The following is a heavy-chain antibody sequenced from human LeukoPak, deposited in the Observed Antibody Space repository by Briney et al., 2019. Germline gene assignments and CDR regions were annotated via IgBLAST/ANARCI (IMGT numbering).Heavy chain of an antibody. D-gene: IGHD2-15*01. CDR2: IYHSGST. V-gene: IGHV4-30-2*01. CDR1: GGSISSGGYS. CDR3: ARGGYCSGGSCYSDYYYGMDV. J-gene: IGHJ6*04. Sequence: PSQTLSLTCAVSGGSISSGGYSWSWIRQPPVKGLEWIGYIYHSGSTYYNPYLKSRVTISVDRSKNQFSLQLSSVTAADTAVYYCARGGYCSGGSCYSDYYYGMDVWGKGTTVTVSS.